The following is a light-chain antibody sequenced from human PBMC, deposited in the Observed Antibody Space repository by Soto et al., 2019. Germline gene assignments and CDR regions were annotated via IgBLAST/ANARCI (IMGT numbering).Light chain of an antibody. CDR1: SSRVGLYDY. J-gene: IGLJ1*01. V-gene: IGLV2-14*01. CDR3: SSYTSDSSYV. CDR2: AGS. Sequence: SVLAQPASASGAPGKTVTTSGTGTSSRVGLYDYVCWYQQHPRKDPDLIIYAGSNRPSGVSNRFSSSKSGNTASLFISGLQAEDEADHYCSSYTSDSSYVFGSGSKVTVL.